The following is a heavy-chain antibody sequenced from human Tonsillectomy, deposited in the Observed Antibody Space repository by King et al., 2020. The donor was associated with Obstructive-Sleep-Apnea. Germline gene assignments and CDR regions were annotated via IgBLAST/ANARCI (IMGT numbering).Heavy chain of an antibody. Sequence: VQLVESGGGSVQPGGSLRLSCVASGFTFRSYSINWVRQAPGEGLEWISYINGDSTAILYADSVKDRFTISRDEARNSLYLEMNSLRVEDTAVYYCVRDRVWAFDYWGQGTLVTVSS. CDR1: GFTFRSYS. D-gene: IGHD5/OR15-5a*01. J-gene: IGHJ4*02. CDR2: INGDSTAI. CDR3: VRDRVWAFDY. V-gene: IGHV3-48*01.